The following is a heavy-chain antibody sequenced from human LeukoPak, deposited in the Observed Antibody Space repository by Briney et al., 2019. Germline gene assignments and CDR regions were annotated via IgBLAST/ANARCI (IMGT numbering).Heavy chain of an antibody. CDR2: IYYSGST. Sequence: SETLSLTCTVSGGSISSYYWSWFRPTPAKGPEWIGYIYYSGSTKYNPSLKSRVTISVDRSKSQFSLKLNSVSAADTAVYYCARYWGVQLWPHWYFDLWGRGSLVTVSS. CDR1: GGSISSYY. J-gene: IGHJ2*01. CDR3: ARYWGVQLWPHWYFDL. D-gene: IGHD5-24*01. V-gene: IGHV4-59*01.